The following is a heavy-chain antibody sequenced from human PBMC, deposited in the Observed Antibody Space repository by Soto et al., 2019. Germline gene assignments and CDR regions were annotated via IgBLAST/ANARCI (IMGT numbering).Heavy chain of an antibody. Sequence: GLDLECLALIYCHDDKRYSPSLKSRLTITKDTSKNQVVLTMTNMDPVDTATYYCAHRPDYYDSSGYYSSPYYFDYWGQGTLVTVSS. J-gene: IGHJ4*02. V-gene: IGHV2-5*01. CDR3: AHRPDYYDSSGYYSSPYYFDY. D-gene: IGHD3-22*01. CDR2: IYCHDDK.